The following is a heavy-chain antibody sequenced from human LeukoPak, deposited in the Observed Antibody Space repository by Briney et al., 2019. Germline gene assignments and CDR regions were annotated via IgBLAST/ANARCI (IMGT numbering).Heavy chain of an antibody. J-gene: IGHJ1*01. CDR1: GYTFTAYF. D-gene: IGHD6-13*01. CDR3: ARAHVLRSSSRSFQH. CDR2: FNPSSGRT. V-gene: IGHV1-2*02. Sequence: ASVKVSCKASGYTFTAYFIYWVRQAPGQGLEWVGWFNPSSGRTNSAQKFQGRVTMTRDTSISTAYMELSSLRSDDTAVYYCARAHVLRSSSRSFQHWGQGTLVSVAS.